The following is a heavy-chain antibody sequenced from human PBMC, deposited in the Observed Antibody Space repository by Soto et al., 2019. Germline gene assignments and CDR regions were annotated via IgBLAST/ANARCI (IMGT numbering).Heavy chain of an antibody. CDR1: GGSISSSSYY. CDR2: IYYSGYT. Sequence: PSETLSLTCTVSGGSISSSSYYWGWIRQPPGKGLEWIGSIYYSGYTYYNPSLKSRVTISVDTSKNQFSLKLTSVTAADTAVYYCASRKSSPYIDYWGQGTLVTVSS. V-gene: IGHV4-39*07. CDR3: ASRKSSPYIDY. D-gene: IGHD2-2*02. J-gene: IGHJ4*02.